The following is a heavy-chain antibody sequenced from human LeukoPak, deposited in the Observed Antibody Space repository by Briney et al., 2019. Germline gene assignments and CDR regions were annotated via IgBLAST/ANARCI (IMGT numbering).Heavy chain of an antibody. D-gene: IGHD6-6*01. V-gene: IGHV1-69*01. CDR2: IIPIFGTA. Sequence: GASVKVSCKASGGTFSSYAISWVRQAPGQGLEWMGGIIPIFGTANYAQKFQGRVTITADESTSTAYMELSSLRSEDTAVYYCARDHEYSSSSFNWFDPWGQGTLVTVSS. J-gene: IGHJ5*02. CDR3: ARDHEYSSSSFNWFDP. CDR1: GGTFSSYA.